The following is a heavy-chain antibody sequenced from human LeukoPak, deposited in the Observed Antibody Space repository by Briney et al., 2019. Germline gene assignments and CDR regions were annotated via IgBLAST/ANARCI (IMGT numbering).Heavy chain of an antibody. CDR2: IKQDGSEK. J-gene: IGHJ4*02. V-gene: IGHV3-7*01. CDR3: ARDPPLRYFDWLLPDY. D-gene: IGHD3-9*01. CDR1: GFTFSSYG. Sequence: GGSLRLSCAASGFTFSSYGMHWVRQAPGKGLEWVANIKQDGSEKYYVDSEKGRFTISRDNAKNSLYLQMNSLRAEDTAVYYCARDPPLRYFDWLLPDYWGQGTLVTVSS.